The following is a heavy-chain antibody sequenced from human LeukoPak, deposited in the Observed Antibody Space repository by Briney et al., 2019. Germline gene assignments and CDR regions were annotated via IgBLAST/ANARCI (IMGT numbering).Heavy chain of an antibody. CDR2: ISSSSTI. CDR1: GFTFCSYS. J-gene: IGHJ4*02. D-gene: IGHD1-26*01. Sequence: GALRLSCAASGFTFCSYSMNWVRQAPGKGLEWVSYISSSSTIYYADSVKGRFTISIDNAKNSLYLQMNSLRAEDTAVYYCARRSWSWGQGTLVTVSS. CDR3: ARRSWS. V-gene: IGHV3-48*01.